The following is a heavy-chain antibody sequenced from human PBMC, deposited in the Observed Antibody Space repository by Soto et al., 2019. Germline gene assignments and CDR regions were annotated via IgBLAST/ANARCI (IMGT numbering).Heavy chain of an antibody. J-gene: IGHJ6*02. CDR2: IDSTGNI. CDR1: SGSITPYY. Sequence: QVQVQESGPGLVKPSETLSLTCTVSSGSITPYYWSWIRLRAGKGLQWIGRIDSTGNIHYNPSLTSRLTMSLDTFKRQVSLKVTSVTAADTAVYYCAREGGYYDSSGSGVYHYFGVDVWGQGTTVTVSS. D-gene: IGHD3-22*01. CDR3: AREGGYYDSSGSGVYHYFGVDV. V-gene: IGHV4-4*07.